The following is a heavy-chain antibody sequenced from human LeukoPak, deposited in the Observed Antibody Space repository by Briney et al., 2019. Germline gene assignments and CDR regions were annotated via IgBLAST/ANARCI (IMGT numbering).Heavy chain of an antibody. D-gene: IGHD2-2*01. CDR2: IYYSGST. CDR3: ARRVPTVVPAADDAFDI. J-gene: IGHJ3*02. V-gene: IGHV4-39*01. CDR1: GGSISSSSYY. Sequence: SETLSLTCTVSGGSISSSSYYWGWIRQPPGKGLEWIRDIYYSGSTYYNPSLKSRVTISVDTSKNQFSLKLSSVTAADTAVFYCARRVPTVVPAADDAFDIWGQGTMLTVSS.